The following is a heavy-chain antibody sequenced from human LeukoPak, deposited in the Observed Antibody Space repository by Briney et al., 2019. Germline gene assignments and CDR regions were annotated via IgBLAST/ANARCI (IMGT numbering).Heavy chain of an antibody. CDR3: VKALVGQTSGY. D-gene: IGHD1-26*01. V-gene: IGHV3-30*18. CDR1: GFSFSGYG. Sequence: GRSLRLSCTASGFSFSGYGMHWVRQAPAKGLEWLAVISHDASDEYYADSVKGRFTISRDNAKNMIYLQMISLRAEDTAVYYCVKALVGQTSGYWGQGTRVTVST. CDR2: ISHDASDE. J-gene: IGHJ4*02.